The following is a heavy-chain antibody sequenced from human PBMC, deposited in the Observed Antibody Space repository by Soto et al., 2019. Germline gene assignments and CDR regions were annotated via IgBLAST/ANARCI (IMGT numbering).Heavy chain of an antibody. J-gene: IGHJ2*01. CDR2: INDGNGNT. V-gene: IGHV1-3*01. CDR3: ARGGSRYWYFDL. Sequence: VQLVQSGAEVKKPGASVKVSCKASGYTFTSYAMHWVRQAPGQRLEWMGWINDGNGNTKYSQKFQGRVTITRDTSASTAYMELSSLRSEDTAVYYCARGGSRYWYFDLWGRGTRVTVSS. D-gene: IGHD1-26*01. CDR1: GYTFTSYA.